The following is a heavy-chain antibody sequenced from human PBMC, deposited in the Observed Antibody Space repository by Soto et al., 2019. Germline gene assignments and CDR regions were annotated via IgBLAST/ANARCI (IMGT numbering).Heavy chain of an antibody. CDR1: GFSLSTNGVG. V-gene: IGHV2-5*02. CDR2: IYWDDDD. D-gene: IGHD1-26*01. Sequence: QITLKESGPPLVKPTETLTLTCTVSGFSLSTNGVGVAWVRQPPGQALEWLALIYWDDDDRYNPSLRSRLTITRDPSKNQVILTLTNVDPVDTATYFCALPASVGDRVFDYWGQGTVVTVAS. J-gene: IGHJ4*02. CDR3: ALPASVGDRVFDY.